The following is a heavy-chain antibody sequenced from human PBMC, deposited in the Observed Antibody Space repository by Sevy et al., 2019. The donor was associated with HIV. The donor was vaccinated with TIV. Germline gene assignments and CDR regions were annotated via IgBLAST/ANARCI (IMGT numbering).Heavy chain of an antibody. CDR1: GYTFTGYY. D-gene: IGHD3-9*01. J-gene: IGHJ4*02. CDR2: INPNSGGT. CDR3: ARERDPNYDILTGYSWGVFDY. V-gene: IGHV1-2*02. Sequence: ASVKVSCKASGYTFTGYYMHWVRQAPGQGFEWMGWINPNSGGTNYAQKFQGRVTMTRDTSISTAYMELSRLRSDDTAVYYCARERDPNYDILTGYSWGVFDYWGQGTLVTVSS.